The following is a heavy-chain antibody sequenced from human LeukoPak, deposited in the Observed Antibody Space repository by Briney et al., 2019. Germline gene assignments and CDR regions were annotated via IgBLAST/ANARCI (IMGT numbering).Heavy chain of an antibody. CDR2: IDTSDGNT. CDR3: ATERSGGIWFDP. CDR1: GYTFTGYY. J-gene: IGHJ5*02. D-gene: IGHD2-15*01. V-gene: IGHV1-46*01. Sequence: ASVKVSCKASGYTFTGYYMHWVRQAPGQGLEWVGMIDTSDGNTNYAQKFQGRVTMTRDTSTSTVYMELSYLRSEDTAVYYCATERSGGIWFDPWGQGTLVTVSS.